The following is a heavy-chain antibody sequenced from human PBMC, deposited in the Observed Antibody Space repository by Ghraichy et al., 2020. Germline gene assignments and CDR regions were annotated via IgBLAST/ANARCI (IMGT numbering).Heavy chain of an antibody. Sequence: GGSLRLSCTASGFTFGDYAMSWFRQAPGKGLEWVGFIRSKAYGGTTEYAASVKGRFTISRDDSKSIAYLQMNSLKTEDTAVYYCTRRVRTMIVVVSNWFDPWGQGTLVTVSS. D-gene: IGHD3-22*01. CDR2: IRSKAYGGTT. CDR1: GFTFGDYA. J-gene: IGHJ5*02. V-gene: IGHV3-49*03. CDR3: TRRVRTMIVVVSNWFDP.